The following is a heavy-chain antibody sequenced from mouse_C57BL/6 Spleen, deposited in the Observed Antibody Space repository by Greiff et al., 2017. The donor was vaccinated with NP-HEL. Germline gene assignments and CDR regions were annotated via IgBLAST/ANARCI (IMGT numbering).Heavy chain of an antibody. CDR2: IYPGSGNT. CDR3: ARNDYDGDWYFDV. CDR1: GCTFTDYY. J-gene: IGHJ1*03. D-gene: IGHD2-4*01. Sequence: QVQLQQSGAELVRPGASVKLSCKASGCTFTDYYINWVKQRPGQGLEWIARIYPGSGNTYYNEKFKGKATLTAEKSSSTAYMQLSSLTSEDSAVYFCARNDYDGDWYFDVWGTGTTVTVSS. V-gene: IGHV1-76*01.